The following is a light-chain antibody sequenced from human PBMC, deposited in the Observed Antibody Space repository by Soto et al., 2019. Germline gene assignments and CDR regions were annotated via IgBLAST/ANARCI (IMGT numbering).Light chain of an antibody. V-gene: IGKV1-5*03. Sequence: DFQMTQSPSTLSASVGDRVTITCRASQSISSWLAWYQQKPGKAPKLLIYKAYTLKSGVQSRFSGSGSGTEFTLTIRSLQPDDFATYYCKHYNSYSEAFGQGTKVDIK. CDR1: QSISSW. J-gene: IGKJ1*01. CDR3: KHYNSYSEA. CDR2: KAY.